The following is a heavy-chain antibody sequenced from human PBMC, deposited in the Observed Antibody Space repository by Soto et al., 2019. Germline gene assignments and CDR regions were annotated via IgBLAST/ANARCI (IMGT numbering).Heavy chain of an antibody. V-gene: IGHV1-18*01. Sequence: QVHLVQSGAEVKKPGASVKVSCKGSGYAFTTYGITWVRQAPGQGLEWMGWISAHNGNTNYAQKLQGRVTVTRDTSTSTADMELRRLRFDDTAAYYCARGRYGDYWGQGALVTVSS. D-gene: IGHD1-1*01. CDR2: ISAHNGNT. J-gene: IGHJ4*02. CDR1: GYAFTTYG. CDR3: ARGRYGDY.